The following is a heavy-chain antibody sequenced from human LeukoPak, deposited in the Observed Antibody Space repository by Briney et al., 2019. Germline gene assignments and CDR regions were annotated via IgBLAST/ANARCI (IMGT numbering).Heavy chain of an antibody. CDR3: TRDSGTTGEVKFDP. Sequence: SETLSLTCSVSGGSISSYYWSWIRQPAGKGLEWIGRIYSTGTITYNPSLQSRVTMSVDTSKNEFSLKMSSVTAADTAVYYCTRDSGTTGEVKFDPWGQGTLVAVSS. CDR1: GGSISSYY. J-gene: IGHJ5*02. CDR2: IYSTGTI. D-gene: IGHD3-10*01. V-gene: IGHV4-4*07.